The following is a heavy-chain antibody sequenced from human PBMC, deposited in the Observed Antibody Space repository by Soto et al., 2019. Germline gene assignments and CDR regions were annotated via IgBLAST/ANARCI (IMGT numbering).Heavy chain of an antibody. Sequence: SETLSLTCAVYGGSFSGYYWSWIRQPPGKGLEWIGGIYYSGSTNYNPSLKSRVTISVDTSKNQFSLKLSSVTAADTAVYYCARHGAAAAGYFDYWGQGTLVTVSS. D-gene: IGHD6-13*01. CDR2: IYYSGST. J-gene: IGHJ4*02. CDR3: ARHGAAAAGYFDY. V-gene: IGHV4-34*01. CDR1: GGSFSGYY.